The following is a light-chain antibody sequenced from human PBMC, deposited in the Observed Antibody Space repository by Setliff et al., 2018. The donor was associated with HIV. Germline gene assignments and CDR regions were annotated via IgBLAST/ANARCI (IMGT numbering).Light chain of an antibody. CDR2: GAS. J-gene: IGKJ1*01. Sequence: EIVLTQSPGTLSVSPGERATLSCRTSQSISSAYLAWYQQKAGQAPRLLILGASTRATGIPDRFSGSGSGTDFTLTISRLEPEDFAVYYCQQYANTFRTFGQGTKVDIK. CDR3: QQYANTFRT. CDR1: QSISSAY. V-gene: IGKV3-20*01.